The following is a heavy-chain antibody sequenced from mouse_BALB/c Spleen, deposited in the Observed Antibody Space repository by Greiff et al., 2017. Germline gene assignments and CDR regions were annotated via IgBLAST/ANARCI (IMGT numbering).Heavy chain of an antibody. CDR3: ARCYYGSSYVFDY. CDR1: GFNIKDTY. V-gene: IGHV14-3*02. CDR2: IDPANGNT. D-gene: IGHD1-1*01. Sequence: EVQLQQSGAELVKPGASVKLSCTASGFNIKDTYMHWVKQRPEQGLEWIGRIDPANGNTKYDPKFQGKATITADTSSNTAYLQLSSLTSEDTAVYYCARCYYGSSYVFDYWGQGTTLTVSS. J-gene: IGHJ2*01.